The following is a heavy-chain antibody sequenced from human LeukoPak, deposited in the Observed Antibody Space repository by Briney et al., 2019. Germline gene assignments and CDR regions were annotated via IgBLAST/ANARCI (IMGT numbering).Heavy chain of an antibody. CDR3: AKDPSFTVTRSWFDY. V-gene: IGHV3-23*01. Sequence: GGSLRLSCAASRFTFSSYGMSWVRQAPGKGLEWVSSISGSGGSTYYADSVKGRFTISRDNSKNTLYLQMNSLRAEDTAVYYCAKDPSFTVTRSWFDYWGQGTLVTVSS. J-gene: IGHJ4*02. CDR1: RFTFSSYG. D-gene: IGHD4-17*01. CDR2: ISGSGGST.